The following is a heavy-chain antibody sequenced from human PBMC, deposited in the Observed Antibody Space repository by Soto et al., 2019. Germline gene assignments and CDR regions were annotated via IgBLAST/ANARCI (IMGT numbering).Heavy chain of an antibody. Sequence: QVQLVQSGAEVQKPGSSVKVSCKASGGTFSPYTINWVRQAPGQGLEWMGRIIPFHGVTNYAQKCQASVKITADKSTSTAYMELSGLRVEDTVMYYCTRDGEITVSNWSCGGFWGRGTLVTVSS. J-gene: IGHJ4*02. V-gene: IGHV1-69*08. CDR1: GGTFSPYT. CDR3: TRDGEITVSNWSCGGF. CDR2: IIPFHGVT. D-gene: IGHD7-27*01.